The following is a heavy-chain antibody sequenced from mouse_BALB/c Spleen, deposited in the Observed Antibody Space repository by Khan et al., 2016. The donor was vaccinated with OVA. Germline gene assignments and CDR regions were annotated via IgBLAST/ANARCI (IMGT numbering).Heavy chain of an antibody. J-gene: IGHJ4*01. Sequence: EASRVDFSRYWMSWVRQAPGKGLEWIGEINPDSSTINYTPSLKDKFIISRDNAKNTLYLQMSKVRSEDTALYYCASMIPFYYAMDYWGQGTSVTVSS. CDR1: RVDFSRYW. CDR2: INPDSSTI. CDR3: ASMIPFYYAMDY. D-gene: IGHD2-3*01. V-gene: IGHV4-1*02.